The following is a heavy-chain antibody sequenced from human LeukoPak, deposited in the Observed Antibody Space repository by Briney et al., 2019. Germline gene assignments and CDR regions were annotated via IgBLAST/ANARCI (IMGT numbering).Heavy chain of an antibody. D-gene: IGHD4-17*01. CDR3: ARVDDYGDYGGDYYYYMDV. CDR2: ISAYNGNT. V-gene: IGHV1-18*01. J-gene: IGHJ6*03. Sequence: GASVKVSCKASGYTFTSYGISWVRQAPGQGLEWMGWISAYNGNTNYAQKLQGRVTMTTDTSTITAYMELRSLRSDDTAVYYCARVDDYGDYGGDYYYYMDVWGKGTTVTVSS. CDR1: GYTFTSYG.